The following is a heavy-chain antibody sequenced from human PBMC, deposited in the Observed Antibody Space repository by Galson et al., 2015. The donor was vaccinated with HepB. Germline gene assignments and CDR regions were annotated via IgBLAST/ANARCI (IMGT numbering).Heavy chain of an antibody. CDR3: AKGSNDYGDYDPPWDFDL. V-gene: IGHV3-23*01. CDR1: GFTFSSYA. CDR2: ISGSGGST. Sequence: SLRLSCAASGFTFSSYAMSWVRQAPGKGLEWVSAISGSGGSTYYADSVKGRFTISRDNSKNTLYLQMNSLRAEDTAVYYCAKGSNDYGDYDPPWDFDLWGRGTLVTVSS. J-gene: IGHJ2*01. D-gene: IGHD4-17*01.